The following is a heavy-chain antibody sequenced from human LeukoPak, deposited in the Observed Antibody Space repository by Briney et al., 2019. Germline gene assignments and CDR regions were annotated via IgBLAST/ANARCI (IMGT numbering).Heavy chain of an antibody. Sequence: ASVKVSCKASGYTFTSYDINWVRQATGQGLEWMGWMNPNSGNTGYAQKFQGRVTMTRDTSISTAYMELSSLRSEDTAVYYCARVNGDYVDYYYYGMDVWGQGTTVTVSS. V-gene: IGHV1-8*01. CDR3: ARVNGDYVDYYYYGMDV. CDR2: MNPNSGNT. CDR1: GYTFTSYD. J-gene: IGHJ6*02. D-gene: IGHD4-17*01.